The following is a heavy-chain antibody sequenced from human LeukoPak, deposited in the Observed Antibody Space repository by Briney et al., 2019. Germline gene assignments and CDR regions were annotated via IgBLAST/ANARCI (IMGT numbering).Heavy chain of an antibody. Sequence: SSETLSLTCTVSGDFISSGNYYWNWIRQPAGKGLEWIGRIHTSGSANYNPPLKSRVTISVDTSKNQFSLKLSSVTAADTAVYYCARNGGGKWNFIGDWGQGTLVIVSS. J-gene: IGHJ4*02. CDR3: ARNGGGKWNFIGD. V-gene: IGHV4-61*02. D-gene: IGHD1-7*01. CDR1: GDFISSGNYY. CDR2: IHTSGSA.